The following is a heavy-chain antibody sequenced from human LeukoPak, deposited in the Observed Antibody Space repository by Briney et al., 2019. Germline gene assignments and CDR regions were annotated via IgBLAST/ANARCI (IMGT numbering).Heavy chain of an antibody. CDR3: ARAGNYYDSSGYYNGDY. CDR1: GGSFSCYY. V-gene: IGHV4-34*01. D-gene: IGHD3-22*01. CDR2: INHSGST. J-gene: IGHJ4*02. Sequence: PSETLSLTCAVDGGSFSCYYWSWIRQPPGKGLEWIGEINHSGSTNYNPSLKSRVTISVDTSKNQFSLKLSSVTAADTAVYYCARAGNYYDSSGYYNGDYWGQGTLVTVSS.